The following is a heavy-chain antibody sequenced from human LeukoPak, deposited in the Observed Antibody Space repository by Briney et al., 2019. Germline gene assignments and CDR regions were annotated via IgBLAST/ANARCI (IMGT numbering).Heavy chain of an antibody. D-gene: IGHD3-22*01. Sequence: GRSLRLSCAASGFTFSSYAMHWVRQAPGKGLEWVAVIWYDGSNKNYADSVKGRFAISRDNSKSTLYLQMNSLRAEDTAVYYCARGLIVGKSWYFDLWGRGTLVTVSS. J-gene: IGHJ2*01. CDR2: IWYDGSNK. CDR1: GFTFSSYA. CDR3: ARGLIVGKSWYFDL. V-gene: IGHV3-33*08.